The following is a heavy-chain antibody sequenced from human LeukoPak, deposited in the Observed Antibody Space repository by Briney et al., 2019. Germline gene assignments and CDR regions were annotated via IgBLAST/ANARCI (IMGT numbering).Heavy chain of an antibody. CDR2: IYTSGST. CDR3: ARGYCTNGVCYKGYYFDY. V-gene: IGHV4-4*07. J-gene: IGHJ4*02. D-gene: IGHD2-8*01. Sequence: MPSETLSLTCTVSDGSISSYYWSWIRQPAGKGLEWIGRIYTSGSTNYNPSLKSRVTMSVDTSKNQFSLKLSSVTAADTAVYYCARGYCTNGVCYKGYYFDYWGQGTLVTVSS. CDR1: DGSISSYY.